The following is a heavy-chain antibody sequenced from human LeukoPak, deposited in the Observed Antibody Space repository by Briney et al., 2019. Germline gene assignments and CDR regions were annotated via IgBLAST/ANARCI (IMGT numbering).Heavy chain of an antibody. CDR2: ISGSGGST. J-gene: IGHJ4*02. CDR1: GFTFSSYA. D-gene: IGHD3-3*01. CDR3: ARAPIPYDFWSGYYSYFDY. V-gene: IGHV3-23*01. Sequence: PGGSPRLSCAASGFTFSSYAMSWVRQAPGKGLEWVSAISGSGGSTYYADSVKGRFTISRDNSKNTLYLQMNSLRAEDTAVYYCARAPIPYDFWSGYYSYFDYWGQGTLVTVSS.